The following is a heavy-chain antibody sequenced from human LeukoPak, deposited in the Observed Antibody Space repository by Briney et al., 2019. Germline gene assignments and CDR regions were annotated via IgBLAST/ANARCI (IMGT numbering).Heavy chain of an antibody. J-gene: IGHJ4*02. D-gene: IGHD3-10*01. V-gene: IGHV4-34*01. CDR1: GGSFSGYY. CDR2: INHSGST. CDR3: ARVVASGSYPNFDY. Sequence: SETLSLTCAAYGGSFSGYYWSWIRQPPGKGLEWIGEINHSGSTSYNPSLKSRVTISVDTSKNQFSLNLSSVTAADMAMYYCARVVASGSYPNFDYWGQGTLVTVSS.